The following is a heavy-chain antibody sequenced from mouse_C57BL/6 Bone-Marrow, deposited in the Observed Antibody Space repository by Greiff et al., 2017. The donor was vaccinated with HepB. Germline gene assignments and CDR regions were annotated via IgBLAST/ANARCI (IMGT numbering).Heavy chain of an antibody. D-gene: IGHD2-2*01. Sequence: EVQLVESGPGLAKPSQTLSLTCSVTGYSITSDYWNWIRKFPGNKLEYMGYISYSGSTYYNPSLKSRISITRDTSKNQYYLQLNSVTTEDTATYYCARSTMVTTGDYYAMDYWGQGTSVTVSS. CDR1: GYSITSDY. V-gene: IGHV3-8*01. CDR2: ISYSGST. J-gene: IGHJ4*01. CDR3: ARSTMVTTGDYYAMDY.